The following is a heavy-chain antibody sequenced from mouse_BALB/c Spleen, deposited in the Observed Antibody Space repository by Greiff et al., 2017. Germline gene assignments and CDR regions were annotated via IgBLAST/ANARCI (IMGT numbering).Heavy chain of an antibody. D-gene: IGHD2-1*01. CDR1: GFNIKDYY. J-gene: IGHJ1*01. CDR2: IDPENGNT. V-gene: IGHV14-1*02. CDR3: ARRVYGKRYFDV. Sequence: EVQLQQSGAELVRPGALVKLSCKASGFNIKDYYMHWVKQRPEQGLEWIGWIDPENGNTIYDPKFQGKASITADTSSNTAYLQLSSLTSEDTAVYYCARRVYGKRYFDVWGAGTTVTVSS.